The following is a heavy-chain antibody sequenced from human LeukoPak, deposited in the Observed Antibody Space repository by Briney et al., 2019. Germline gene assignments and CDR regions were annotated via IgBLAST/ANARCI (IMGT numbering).Heavy chain of an antibody. CDR1: GFTLDDYA. J-gene: IGHJ3*02. CDR3: AKDMTSPVGIPDI. V-gene: IGHV3-43*02. Sequence: WGSLRLYCAASGFTLDDYALHWVRQAPGKGLEWVSLISGDGGSTYYADSVKGRFTFSRDNSKNSLYLQMNSLRIEDTALYYCAKDMTSPVGIPDIWGDGPLETVSS. CDR2: ISGDGGST. D-gene: IGHD2-21*01.